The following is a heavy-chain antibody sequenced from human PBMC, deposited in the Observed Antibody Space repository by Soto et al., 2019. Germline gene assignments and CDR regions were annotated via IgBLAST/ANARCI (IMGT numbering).Heavy chain of an antibody. V-gene: IGHV3-33*01. Sequence: GGSLRLSCAASGFIFSSYGMHWVRQAPGKGLEWVAVIWYDGSNKYYADSVKGRFTISRDNSKNTLYLQMNSLRAEDTSVYYCASSTGLVYFDYWGQGTLVTVSS. D-gene: IGHD6-6*01. J-gene: IGHJ4*02. CDR1: GFIFSSYG. CDR2: IWYDGSNK. CDR3: ASSTGLVYFDY.